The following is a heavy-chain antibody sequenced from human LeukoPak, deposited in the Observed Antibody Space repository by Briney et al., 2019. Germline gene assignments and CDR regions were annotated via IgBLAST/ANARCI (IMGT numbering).Heavy chain of an antibody. J-gene: IGHJ6*02. CDR2: MSYDERNK. CDR1: GFTFSSYG. V-gene: IGHV3-30*03. Sequence: QPGGSLRLSCTASGFTFSSYGMHWVRQAPGKGLEWVAFMSYDERNKYYADSVKGRFTISRDISKNTLYLQMNSLRAEDTAVYYCARTVVPAAMWGGYYYYGMDVWGQGTTVTVSS. D-gene: IGHD2-2*01. CDR3: ARTVVPAAMWGGYYYYGMDV.